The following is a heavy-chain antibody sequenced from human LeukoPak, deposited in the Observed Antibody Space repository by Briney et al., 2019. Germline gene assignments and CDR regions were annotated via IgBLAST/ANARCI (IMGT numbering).Heavy chain of an antibody. CDR2: ISDTGSTV. CDR3: ARGHHVNWFELGEY. CDR1: GFTFYSYS. V-gene: IGHV3-48*02. J-gene: IGHJ4*02. Sequence: PGGSLRLSRAASGFTFYSYSMKWVRQAPGKGLEWVSYISDTGSTVFYADSVKGRFTISRDNARDSLSLQMNSLRDEDTAVYYCARGHHVNWFELGEYWGQGTPVTVSS. D-gene: IGHD1-1*01.